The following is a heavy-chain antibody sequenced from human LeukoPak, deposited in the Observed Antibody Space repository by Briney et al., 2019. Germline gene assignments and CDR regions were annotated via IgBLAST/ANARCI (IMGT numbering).Heavy chain of an antibody. CDR3: ARDPVPAAPYYMDV. V-gene: IGHV3-48*04. CDR2: ISSSSSTI. D-gene: IGHD2-2*01. CDR1: GFTFSSYS. Sequence: GGSLRLSCAASGFTFSSYSMNWVRQAPGKGLEWVSYISSSSSTIYHADSVKGRFTISRDNAKNSLYLQMNSLRAEDTAVYYCARDPVPAAPYYMDVWGKGTTVTISS. J-gene: IGHJ6*03.